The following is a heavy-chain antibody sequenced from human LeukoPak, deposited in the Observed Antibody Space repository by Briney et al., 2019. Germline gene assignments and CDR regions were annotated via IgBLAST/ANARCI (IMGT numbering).Heavy chain of an antibody. J-gene: IGHJ4*02. D-gene: IGHD3-10*01. Sequence: ASVKASCKASGYTFTSYGISWVRQAPGQGLEWMGWISAYNGNTNYAQKLQGRVTMTTDTSTSTAYMELRSLRSDDTAVYYCARAKFGELTTNYWGQGTLVTVSS. V-gene: IGHV1-18*01. CDR3: ARAKFGELTTNY. CDR2: ISAYNGNT. CDR1: GYTFTSYG.